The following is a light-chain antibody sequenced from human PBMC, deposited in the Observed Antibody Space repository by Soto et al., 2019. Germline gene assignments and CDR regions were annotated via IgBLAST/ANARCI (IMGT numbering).Light chain of an antibody. CDR1: SSDVGANNY. J-gene: IGLJ1*01. CDR3: CSYAGANRV. CDR2: EVT. Sequence: QSVLTQPPSASGSPGQSVTISCTGTSSDVGANNYVSWYQQHPGKAPKLMIYEVTKRPSGVPDRFSGSKSGNTASLTVSGLQAEDEADYYCCSYAGANRVFGTGTKVTVL. V-gene: IGLV2-8*01.